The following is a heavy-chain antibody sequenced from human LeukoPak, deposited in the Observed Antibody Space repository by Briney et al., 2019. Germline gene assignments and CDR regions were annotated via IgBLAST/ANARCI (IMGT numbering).Heavy chain of an antibody. V-gene: IGHV3-7*03. CDR1: GFTFDFSSSW. CDR2: IQPDGSEQ. J-gene: IGHJ4*02. Sequence: GGSLRLSCAASGFTFDFSSSWMSWVRQAPGKGLEWVGNIQPDGSEQYPVDSVKGRFTISRDNSRKLLFLQMNSLRAEDTAVYYCAKVQSPGYYGSGPTDYWGQGTLVTVSS. D-gene: IGHD3-10*01. CDR3: AKVQSPGYYGSGPTDY.